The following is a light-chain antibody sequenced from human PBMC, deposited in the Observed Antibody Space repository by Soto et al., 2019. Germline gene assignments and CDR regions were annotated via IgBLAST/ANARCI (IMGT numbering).Light chain of an antibody. CDR2: KAS. Sequence: PTTQSPSTLSACVGDRVTITCRASQSITGWLAWFQQKPGKAPKLLISKASSLQSGVPSRFSGSGSGTDFTLTISSLQPEDFATYYCQQSYSTPPTFGQGTKVDI. J-gene: IGKJ1*01. V-gene: IGKV1-5*03. CDR1: QSITGW. CDR3: QQSYSTPPT.